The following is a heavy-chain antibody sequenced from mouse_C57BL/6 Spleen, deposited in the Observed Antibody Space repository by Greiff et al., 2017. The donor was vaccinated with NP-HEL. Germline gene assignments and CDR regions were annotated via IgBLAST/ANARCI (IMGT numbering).Heavy chain of an antibody. J-gene: IGHJ3*01. CDR1: GFTFSDYY. Sequence: EVQLVESEGGLVQPGRSMKLSCTASGFTFSDYYMAWVRQVPEKGLEWVANINYDGSSTYYLDSLKSRFIISRDNAKNILYLQMSSLKSEDTATYYCARDGHYYGTGFAYWGQGTLVTVSA. V-gene: IGHV5-16*01. CDR2: INYDGSST. D-gene: IGHD1-2*01. CDR3: ARDGHYYGTGFAY.